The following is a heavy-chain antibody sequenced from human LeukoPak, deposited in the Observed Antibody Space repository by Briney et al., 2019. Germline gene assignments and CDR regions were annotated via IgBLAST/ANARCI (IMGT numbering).Heavy chain of an antibody. CDR1: GGTFSSYA. CDR3: AIHPYDYWYFDL. CDR2: IIPIFGSA. D-gene: IGHD5-12*01. J-gene: IGHJ2*01. V-gene: IGHV1-69*13. Sequence: SVNVSCKASGGTFSSYAISWVRQAPGQGLEWMGGIIPIFGSANYAQNFQGRVTITADESTSTAYMKLSSLRSEDTAVYYCAIHPYDYWYFDLWGRGTLVTVSS.